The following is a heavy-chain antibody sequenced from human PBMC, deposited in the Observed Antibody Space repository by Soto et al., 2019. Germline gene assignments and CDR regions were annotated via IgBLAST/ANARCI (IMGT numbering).Heavy chain of an antibody. CDR2: IWYDGSNK. J-gene: IGHJ5*02. Sequence: GGSLRLSCAASGFTFSSYGMHWVRQAPGKGLEWVAVIWYDGSNKYYADSVKGRFTISRDNSKNTLYLQMNSLRAEDTAVYYCARDGPAAVDNEANLNWFDPWGQGTLVTVSS. CDR1: GFTFSSYG. V-gene: IGHV3-33*01. D-gene: IGHD1-1*01. CDR3: ARDGPAAVDNEANLNWFDP.